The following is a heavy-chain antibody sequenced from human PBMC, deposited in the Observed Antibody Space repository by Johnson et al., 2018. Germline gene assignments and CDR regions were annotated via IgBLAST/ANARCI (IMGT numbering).Heavy chain of an antibody. CDR3: ARGPYYYYMDV. Sequence: EVQLVQSGGGLVKXGGSLRLSCAASGFTFSNAWMNWVRQVPGKGLEWVGRIKSKTDGGTTDYAVPVKGTFTISRDDSKNTLYLQMNSLKTEDTAVYYCARGPYYYYMDVWGKGTTVTVSS. J-gene: IGHJ6*03. CDR2: IKSKTDGGTT. CDR1: GFTFSNAW. V-gene: IGHV3-15*07.